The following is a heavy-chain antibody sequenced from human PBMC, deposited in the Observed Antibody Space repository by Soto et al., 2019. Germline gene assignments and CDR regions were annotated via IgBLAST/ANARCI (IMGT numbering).Heavy chain of an antibody. CDR3: ASVISVAAQPVRFDP. D-gene: IGHD6-6*01. J-gene: IGHJ5*02. CDR2: IYYSGST. CDR1: GGSISSSSYY. Sequence: PSETLSLTCTVSGGSISSSSYYWGWIRQPPGKGLEWIGSIYYSGSTYYNPSLKSRVTISVDTSKNQFSLKLSSVTAADTAVYYCASVISVAAQPVRFDPWGQGTLVTVSS. V-gene: IGHV4-39*01.